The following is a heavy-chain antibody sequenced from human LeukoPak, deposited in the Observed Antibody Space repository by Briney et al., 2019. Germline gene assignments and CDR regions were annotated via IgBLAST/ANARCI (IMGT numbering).Heavy chain of an antibody. CDR3: ARGGFGELFSSDY. V-gene: IGHV3-48*01. D-gene: IGHD3-10*01. CDR2: ISSSSSTI. CDR1: GFTFSSYS. Sequence: SGGSLRLSCAASGFTFSSYSMNWVRQAPGKGLEWVSYISSSSSTIYYADSVKGRFTISRDNAKNSLYLQMNSLRAEDTAVYYCARGGFGELFSSDYWGQGTPVTVSS. J-gene: IGHJ4*02.